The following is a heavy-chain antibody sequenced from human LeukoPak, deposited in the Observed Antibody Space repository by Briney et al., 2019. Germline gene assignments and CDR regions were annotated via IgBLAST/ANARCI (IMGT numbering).Heavy chain of an antibody. CDR1: GGSISSGSYY. V-gene: IGHV4-61*02. CDR2: IYTSGST. J-gene: IGHJ5*02. D-gene: IGHD3-22*01. Sequence: SETLSLTCTVSGGSISSGSYYWSWIRQPAGKGLEWIGRIYTSGSTNYNPSLKSRATISVDTSKNQFSLKLSSVTAADTAVYYCARGNGDYYDSSGYYLRFDPWGQGTLVTVSS. CDR3: ARGNGDYYDSSGYYLRFDP.